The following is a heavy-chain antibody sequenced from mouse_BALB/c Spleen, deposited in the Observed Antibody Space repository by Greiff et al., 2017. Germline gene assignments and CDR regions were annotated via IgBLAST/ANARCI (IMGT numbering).Heavy chain of an antibody. CDR2: ISYSGST. CDR3: AREGGKSPMDY. CDR1: GYSITSDYA. V-gene: IGHV3-2*02. Sequence: DVQLVESGPGLVKPSQSLSLTCTVTGYSITSDYAWNWIRQFPGNKLEWMGYISYSGSTSYNPSLKSRISITRDTSKNQFFLQLNSVTTEDTATYYCAREGGKSPMDYWGQGTSVTVSS. J-gene: IGHJ4*01.